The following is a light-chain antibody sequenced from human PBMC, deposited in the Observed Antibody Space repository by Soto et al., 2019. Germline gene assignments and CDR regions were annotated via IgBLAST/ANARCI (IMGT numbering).Light chain of an antibody. V-gene: IGLV2-14*01. CDR2: DVS. Sequence: QSVLTQPASVSGSPGQSITTSCTGTSSDVGGYNYVSWYQQHPGKAPKLMIYDVSNRPSGVSNRFSGSKSGNTASLTISGLQAEDEADYYCSSYTSSSTPHVFGTGTKVTVL. CDR1: SSDVGGYNY. CDR3: SSYTSSSTPHV. J-gene: IGLJ1*01.